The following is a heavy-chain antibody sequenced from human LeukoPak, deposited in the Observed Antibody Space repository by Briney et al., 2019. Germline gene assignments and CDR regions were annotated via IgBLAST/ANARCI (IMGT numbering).Heavy chain of an antibody. CDR1: GYTLTESS. D-gene: IGHD3-22*01. V-gene: IGHV1-24*01. Sequence: ASVKVSCKVSGYTLTESSMHWVRQAPGKGLEWMGGFDPEDGETIYAQELQGRVTMTKDTSTDTAYMELSSLRSEDTAVYYCATWYYYDSSDYYLADYWGQGTLVTVSS. J-gene: IGHJ4*02. CDR3: ATWYYYDSSDYYLADY. CDR2: FDPEDGET.